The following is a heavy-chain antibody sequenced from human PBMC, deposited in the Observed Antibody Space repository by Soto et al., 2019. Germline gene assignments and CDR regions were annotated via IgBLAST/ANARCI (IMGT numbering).Heavy chain of an antibody. J-gene: IGHJ3*01. CDR1: GFSLTNSGEG. CDR2: IYWDDDK. D-gene: IGHD4-17*01. Sequence: QITLTESGPTLVKPSQALTLTCTFSGFSLTNSGEGVAWIRQPPGKALEWLALIYWDDDKVYSPSLHSRLTIARDTSKTQVVLTMTNVFPADTATYYCAHRLATTPRPGGFDVWGQGKVVSVSS. CDR3: AHRLATTPRPGGFDV. V-gene: IGHV2-5*02.